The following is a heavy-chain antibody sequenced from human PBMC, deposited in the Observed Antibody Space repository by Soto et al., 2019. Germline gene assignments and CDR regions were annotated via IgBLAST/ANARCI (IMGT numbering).Heavy chain of an antibody. CDR3: ASCDYGDYVSFDY. Sequence: EVQLVESGGGLVKPGGSLRLSCAASGFTFSRYSMNWVRQAPGKGLEWVSSISGSSSYIYYADSVKGRFTISRDNAKNSLYLQMNSLRAEDTAVYYCASCDYGDYVSFDYWGQGTLVTVSS. D-gene: IGHD4-17*01. CDR2: ISGSSSYI. CDR1: GFTFSRYS. J-gene: IGHJ4*02. V-gene: IGHV3-21*01.